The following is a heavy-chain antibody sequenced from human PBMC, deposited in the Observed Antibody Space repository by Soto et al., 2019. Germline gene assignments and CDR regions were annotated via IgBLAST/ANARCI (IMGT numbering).Heavy chain of an antibody. V-gene: IGHV1-8*01. Sequence: ASVKVSGKASGYTFTSYDINWVRQATGQGLEWMGWMNPNSGNTGYAQKFQGRVTMTRNTSISTAYMELSSLRSEDTAVYYCARWGRGSYDILTGYYTSYYYYGMDVWGQGTTVTVSS. CDR3: ARWGRGSYDILTGYYTSYYYYGMDV. CDR1: GYTFTSYD. J-gene: IGHJ6*02. CDR2: MNPNSGNT. D-gene: IGHD3-9*01.